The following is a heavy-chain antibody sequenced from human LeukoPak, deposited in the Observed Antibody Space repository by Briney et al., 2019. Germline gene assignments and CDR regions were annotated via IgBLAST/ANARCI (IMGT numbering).Heavy chain of an antibody. CDR3: ARAAANYYGSGSYYTGPMDV. CDR1: GFTFDDYG. Sequence: GGSLRLSCAASGFTFDDYGMSWVRQAPGKGLEWVSGINWNGGSTGCADSVKGRFTISRDNAKNSLYLQMNSLRAEDTALYHCARAAANYYGSGSYYTGPMDVWGKGTTVTISS. J-gene: IGHJ6*03. V-gene: IGHV3-20*01. CDR2: INWNGGST. D-gene: IGHD3-10*01.